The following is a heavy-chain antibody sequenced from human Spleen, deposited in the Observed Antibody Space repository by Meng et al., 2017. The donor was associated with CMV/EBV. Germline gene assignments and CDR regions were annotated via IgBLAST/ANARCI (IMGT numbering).Heavy chain of an antibody. CDR1: GFHFDKYN. V-gene: IGHV3-48*04. Sequence: GESLKISCAASGFHFDKYNMHWVRQAPGKGPEWISYITSGSSITYYADSVKGRFTISRDNAKNSLSLQMNSLRAEDTAVYYCGPSYYYGMDVWGQGTTVTVSS. CDR3: GPSYYYGMDV. CDR2: ITSGSSIT. J-gene: IGHJ6*02.